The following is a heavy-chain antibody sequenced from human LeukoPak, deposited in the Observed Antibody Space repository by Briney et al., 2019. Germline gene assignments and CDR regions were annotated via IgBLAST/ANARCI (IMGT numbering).Heavy chain of an antibody. J-gene: IGHJ3*02. CDR2: IYYSGST. V-gene: IGHV4-61*01. D-gene: IGHD1-26*01. CDR1: GGSISSSSYY. Sequence: SETLSLTCTVSGGSISSSSYYWGWIRQPPGKGLEWIGYIYYSGSTNYNPSLKSRVTISVDTSKNQFSLKLSSVTVADTAVYYCARESGSRTSKGAFDIWGQGTMVTVSS. CDR3: ARESGSRTSKGAFDI.